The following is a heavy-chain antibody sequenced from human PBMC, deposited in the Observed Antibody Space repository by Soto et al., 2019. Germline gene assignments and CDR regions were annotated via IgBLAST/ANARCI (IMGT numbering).Heavy chain of an antibody. D-gene: IGHD3-10*01. CDR3: AGLTVRGVLSN. CDR1: GYPFTTYW. Sequence: GESLKISCEGSGYPFTTYWINWVRQMPGKGLEWMGRINPSDSYANYSPSFQGRVTISVDTSISTAYLQWTSLKSSDAAMYYCAGLTVRGVLSNWGQGTLVTVSS. V-gene: IGHV5-10-1*01. J-gene: IGHJ4*02. CDR2: INPSDSYA.